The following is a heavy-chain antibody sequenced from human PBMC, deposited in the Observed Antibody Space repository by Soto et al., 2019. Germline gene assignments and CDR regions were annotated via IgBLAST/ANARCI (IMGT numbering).Heavy chain of an antibody. CDR1: GGSISSYY. D-gene: IGHD2-15*01. Sequence: SETLSLTCTVSGGSISSYYWSWIRQPPGKGLEWIGYIYYSGSTNYNPSLKSRVTISVDTSKNQFSLKLSSVTAADTAVYYCARGDCSGGSCPYDAFDIWGQGTMVTVSS. V-gene: IGHV4-59*01. CDR2: IYYSGST. J-gene: IGHJ3*02. CDR3: ARGDCSGGSCPYDAFDI.